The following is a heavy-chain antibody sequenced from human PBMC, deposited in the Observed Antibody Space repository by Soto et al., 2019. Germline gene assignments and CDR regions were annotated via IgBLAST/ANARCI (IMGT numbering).Heavy chain of an antibody. CDR2: INPNSGGT. V-gene: IGHV1-2*02. J-gene: IGHJ6*02. Sequence: ASVKVSCKASGSTFTGYYMHWVRQAPGQGLEWMGWINPNSGGTNYAQKFQGRVTMTRDTSISTAYMELSRLRSDDTAVYYCARALVTTFPYWYYGMDVWGQGTTVTVSS. CDR1: GSTFTGYY. D-gene: IGHD4-17*01. CDR3: ARALVTTFPYWYYGMDV.